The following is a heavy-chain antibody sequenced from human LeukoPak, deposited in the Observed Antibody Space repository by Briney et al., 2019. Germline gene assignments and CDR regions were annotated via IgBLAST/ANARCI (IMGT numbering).Heavy chain of an antibody. Sequence: SETLSLTCTVSGGSVSSGSDQWSWIRQPPGKGLEWIGYIYYSGSTNYNPSLKSRVTISVDTSKNQFSLKLTSVTAADTAVYYCASGPYGDLGPLFAYWGQGTLVTVSS. CDR2: IYYSGST. CDR1: GGSVSSGSDQ. CDR3: ASGPYGDLGPLFAY. J-gene: IGHJ4*02. V-gene: IGHV4-61*01. D-gene: IGHD4-17*01.